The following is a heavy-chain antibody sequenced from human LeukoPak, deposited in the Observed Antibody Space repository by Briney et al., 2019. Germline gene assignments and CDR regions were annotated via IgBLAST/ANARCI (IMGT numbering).Heavy chain of an antibody. CDR2: IYTSGST. V-gene: IGHV4-4*07. CDR3: ARSLSGSNSYFDY. Sequence: PSETLSLTCIVSGASISNYYWSWIRQPAGKGLEWIGRIYTSGSTNYKPSLKSRVTMSADTSKNQFSLKLSSVTAADTAVYYCARSLSGSNSYFDYWGQGTLVTVSS. J-gene: IGHJ4*02. D-gene: IGHD1-26*01. CDR1: GASISNYY.